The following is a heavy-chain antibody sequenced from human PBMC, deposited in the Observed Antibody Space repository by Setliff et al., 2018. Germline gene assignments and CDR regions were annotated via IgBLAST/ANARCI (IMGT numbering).Heavy chain of an antibody. D-gene: IGHD1-26*01. V-gene: IGHV1-69*10. CDR3: ARMGGSHPAAVDYYYYYMDV. J-gene: IGHJ6*03. CDR1: GGPFNNSA. Sequence: SVKVSCKSSGGPFNNSALSWVRQAPGQGLEWMGGIIPIFALTNYAEKFQGRVTIPADKSTRTACMELSSLRSEDTAVYYGARMGGSHPAAVDYYYYYMDVWGKGTTVTVSS. CDR2: IIPIFALT.